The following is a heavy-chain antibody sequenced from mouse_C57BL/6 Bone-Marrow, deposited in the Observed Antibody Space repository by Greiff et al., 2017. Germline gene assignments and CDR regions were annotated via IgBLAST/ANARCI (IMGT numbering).Heavy chain of an antibody. CDR3: APLLVYFDY. CDR1: GYTFTSYW. CDR2: IDPSDSYT. Sequence: QVQLKQPGAELVRPGTSVKLSCKASGYTFTSYWMHWVKQRPGQGLEWIGVIDPSDSYTNYNQKFKGKATLTVDTSSSTAYMHLSSLTSEDSAVYYCAPLLVYFDYWGQGTTLTVSS. V-gene: IGHV1-59*01. D-gene: IGHD1-1*01. J-gene: IGHJ2*01.